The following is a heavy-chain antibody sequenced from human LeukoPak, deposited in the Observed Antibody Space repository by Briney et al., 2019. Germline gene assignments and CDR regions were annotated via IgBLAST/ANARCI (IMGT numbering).Heavy chain of an antibody. J-gene: IGHJ2*01. V-gene: IGHV4-34*01. CDR3: ARGILGYYYFDL. D-gene: IGHD3-22*01. CDR2: IHHRGAT. CDR1: GGSFSGYY. Sequence: SETLSLTCVVSGGSFSGYYWSWIRQTPGKGLEWIGAIHHRGATHYKPSLRSRVTLSGDTSKKQFSLTLTSVTAADTAVYYCARGILGYYYFDLWGRGTLVTVSS.